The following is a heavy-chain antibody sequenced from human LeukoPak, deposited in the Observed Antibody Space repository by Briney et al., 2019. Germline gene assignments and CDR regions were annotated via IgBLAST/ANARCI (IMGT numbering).Heavy chain of an antibody. CDR3: ARKSGSYYYYGMDV. CDR1: GFTVSSNY. Sequence: PGGSLRLSCAASGFTVSSNYMSWVRQAPGKGLEWVSVIYSGGSTYYADSVKGRFTISRDNAKNSLYLQMNSLRAEDTAVYYCARKSGSYYYYGMDVWGQGTTVTVSS. CDR2: IYSGGST. J-gene: IGHJ6*02. V-gene: IGHV3-53*01. D-gene: IGHD1-26*01.